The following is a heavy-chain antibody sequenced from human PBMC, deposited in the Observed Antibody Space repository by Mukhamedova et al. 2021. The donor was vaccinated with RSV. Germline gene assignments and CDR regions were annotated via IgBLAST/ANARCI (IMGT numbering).Heavy chain of an antibody. Sequence: GNTKYSQKFQGRVTITRDTSASTAYMELSSLRSEDTAVYYCARDSSSLYYYYYGMDVWGQGTTVTVYS. CDR3: ARDSSSLYYYYYGMDV. D-gene: IGHD6-13*01. CDR2: GNT. J-gene: IGHJ6*02. V-gene: IGHV1-3*01.